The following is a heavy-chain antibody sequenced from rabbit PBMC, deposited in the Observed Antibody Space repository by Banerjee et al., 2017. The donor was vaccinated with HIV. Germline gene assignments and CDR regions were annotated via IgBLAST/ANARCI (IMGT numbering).Heavy chain of an antibody. CDR3: ARDLAGVIGWNFGL. J-gene: IGHJ4*01. Sequence: QEQLQESGGGLFQPGGSLALTCKASGFSLSNVYVMCWVRQAPGKGLEWIGCIYAGSSGSTYYASWAKGRFTISKTSSTTVTLQMTSLTAADTATYFCARDLAGVIGWNFGLWGPGTLVTVS. CDR1: GFSLSNVYV. D-gene: IGHD4-1*01. CDR2: IYAGSSGST. V-gene: IGHV1S45*01.